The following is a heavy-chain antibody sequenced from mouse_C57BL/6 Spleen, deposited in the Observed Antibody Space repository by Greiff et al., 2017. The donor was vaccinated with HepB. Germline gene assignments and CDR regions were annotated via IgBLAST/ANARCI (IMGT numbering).Heavy chain of an antibody. D-gene: IGHD1-1*01. CDR2: ILPGSGST. V-gene: IGHV1-9*01. CDR1: GYTFTGYW. Sequence: VKLQESGAELMKPGASVKLSCKATGYTFTGYWIEWVKQRPGHGLEWIGEILPGSGSTNYNEKFKGKATFTADTSSNTAYMQLSSLTTEDSAIYYCARQGLYYGSSNYAMDYWGQGTSVTVSS. J-gene: IGHJ4*01. CDR3: ARQGLYYGSSNYAMDY.